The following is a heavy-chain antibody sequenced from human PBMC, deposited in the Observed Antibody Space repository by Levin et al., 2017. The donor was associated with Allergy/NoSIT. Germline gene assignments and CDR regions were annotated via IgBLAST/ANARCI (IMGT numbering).Heavy chain of an antibody. Sequence: SLKISCAASGFTFDDYAMHWVRQAPGKGLEWVSGISWNSGSIGYADSVKGRFTISRDNAKNSLYLQMNSLRAEDTALYYCAKDRDKAVAGTFDYWGQGTLVTVSS. J-gene: IGHJ4*02. CDR1: GFTFDDYA. D-gene: IGHD6-19*01. V-gene: IGHV3-9*01. CDR3: AKDRDKAVAGTFDY. CDR2: ISWNSGSI.